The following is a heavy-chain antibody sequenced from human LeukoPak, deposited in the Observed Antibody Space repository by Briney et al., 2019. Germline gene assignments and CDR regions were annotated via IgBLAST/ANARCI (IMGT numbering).Heavy chain of an antibody. CDR2: IKQDGSEE. CDR1: GFTFSSYW. V-gene: IGHV3-7*01. J-gene: IGHJ6*03. D-gene: IGHD6-19*01. Sequence: PGGSLRLSCAASGFTFSSYWMSWVRQAPGKGLEWVANIKQDGSEEYYVDSVKGRFTISRDNAKNSLYLQMNSLRAEDTAVYYCAREAAVAEEAGVYYYYYYMDVWGKGTTVTVSS. CDR3: AREAAVAEEAGVYYYYYYMDV.